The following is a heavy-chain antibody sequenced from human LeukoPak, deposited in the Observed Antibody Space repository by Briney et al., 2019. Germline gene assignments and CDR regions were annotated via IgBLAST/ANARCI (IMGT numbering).Heavy chain of an antibody. D-gene: IGHD3-3*01. CDR1: GFTFSSSG. V-gene: IGHV3-30*02. CDR3: AKENYDFWSGSTFDY. CDR2: ISYDGSNR. Sequence: PGGSLRLSCAASGFTFSSSGMHWVRQAPGKGLEWVAFISYDGSNRYYADSVKGRFTISRDNSKNTLYLQMNSLRAEDTAVYYCAKENYDFWSGSTFDYWGQGTLVTVSS. J-gene: IGHJ4*02.